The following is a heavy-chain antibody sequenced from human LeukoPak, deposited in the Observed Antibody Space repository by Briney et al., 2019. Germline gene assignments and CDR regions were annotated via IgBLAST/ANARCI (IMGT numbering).Heavy chain of an antibody. CDR1: GGSISSGSYY. CDR2: IYTIGST. Sequence: SETLSLTCTVSGGSISSGSYYWSWIRQPAGKGLEWIGRIYTIGSTNSNPSLKSRVTISVDTSKNQFSLRLSSVTAADTAVYYCARLQLAAAGNRWFDPWGQGTLVTVSS. D-gene: IGHD6-13*01. CDR3: ARLQLAAAGNRWFDP. V-gene: IGHV4-61*02. J-gene: IGHJ5*02.